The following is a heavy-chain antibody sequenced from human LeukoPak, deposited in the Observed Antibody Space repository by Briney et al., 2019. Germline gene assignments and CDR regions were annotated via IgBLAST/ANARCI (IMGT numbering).Heavy chain of an antibody. Sequence: PGGSLRLSFAASGFPFSSYWIAGVRQAPGKGLEWVATITLDGSDSYYVDSVKGRFTVSRDNAKNSLYLQMNSLRAEDTAVFYCTTENWYVFENWGQGSLVTVSS. CDR3: TTENWYVFEN. J-gene: IGHJ4*02. V-gene: IGHV3-7*04. D-gene: IGHD1-1*01. CDR2: ITLDGSDS. CDR1: GFPFSSYW.